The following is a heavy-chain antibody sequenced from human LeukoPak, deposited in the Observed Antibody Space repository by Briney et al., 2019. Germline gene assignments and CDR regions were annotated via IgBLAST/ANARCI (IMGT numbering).Heavy chain of an antibody. CDR3: ARDFTDYYGMDV. Sequence: SQTLSLTCTISGGSISSGDYYWSWIRQPPGKGLEWIGYIYYSGSTYYNPSLKSRVTISVDTSKNQFSLKLSSVTAADTAVYYCARDFTDYYGMDVWGQGHTVTVSS. V-gene: IGHV4-30-4*01. CDR1: GGSISSGDYY. CDR2: IYYSGST. J-gene: IGHJ6*02.